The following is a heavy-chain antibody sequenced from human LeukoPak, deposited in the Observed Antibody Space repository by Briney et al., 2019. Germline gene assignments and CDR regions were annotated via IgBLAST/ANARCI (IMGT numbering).Heavy chain of an antibody. J-gene: IGHJ4*02. CDR3: AKDQEVGVTTYYFDY. CDR1: GFTFSLYT. Sequence: PGGSLRLSCAASGFTFSLYTMSWVRQAPGKGLEWVSGNSGNGGRTYYADSVKGRFTISRDNSKNTLNLQLNSLSAEDTALYYCAKDQEVGVTTYYFDYWGQGTLVTVSS. CDR2: NSGNGGRT. V-gene: IGHV3-23*01. D-gene: IGHD4-17*01.